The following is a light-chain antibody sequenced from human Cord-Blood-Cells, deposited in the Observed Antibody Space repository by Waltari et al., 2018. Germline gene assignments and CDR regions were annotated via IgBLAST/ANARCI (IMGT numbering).Light chain of an antibody. J-gene: IGKJ4*01. Sequence: DIQMTQAPSTRSASGVDSVTITCRSSQSISSWLAWYQQKLGKAPKLLIDDASSLESGVPSMFSGSGSGTDFTLTISSLQPDDFATYYCQQYNSYPLTFGGGTKVEIK. CDR1: QSISSW. V-gene: IGKV1-5*01. CDR3: QQYNSYPLT. CDR2: DAS.